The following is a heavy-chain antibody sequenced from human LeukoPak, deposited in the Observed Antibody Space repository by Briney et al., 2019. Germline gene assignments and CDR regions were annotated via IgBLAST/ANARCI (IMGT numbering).Heavy chain of an antibody. CDR3: AKASYYSGSGSPST. J-gene: IGHJ4*02. CDR2: VTVIVGRT. V-gene: IGHV3-23*01. CDR1: GFTSSIYA. Sequence: PGRSLRPSCAASGFTSSIYAIRWVRHAPRGGLEWVSAVTVIVGRTYYADSAKGRSTISKDHSKNTLYLQITSLRAEDTAVYYCAKASYYSGSGSPSTWGQGTLVTVSS. D-gene: IGHD3-10*01.